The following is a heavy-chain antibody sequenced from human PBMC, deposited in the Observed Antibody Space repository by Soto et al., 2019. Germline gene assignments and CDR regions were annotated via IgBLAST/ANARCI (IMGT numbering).Heavy chain of an antibody. J-gene: IGHJ4*02. CDR1: GGSISSYY. CDR2: IYYSGST. V-gene: IGHV4-59*01. Sequence: AETLSLTCIVSGGSISSYYWSWIRQPPGKGLEWIGYIYYSGSTNYNPSLKSRVTISVDTSKNQFSLKLSSVTAADTAVYYCARGRLAVAGPYFDYWGQGTMVTVSS. D-gene: IGHD6-19*01. CDR3: ARGRLAVAGPYFDY.